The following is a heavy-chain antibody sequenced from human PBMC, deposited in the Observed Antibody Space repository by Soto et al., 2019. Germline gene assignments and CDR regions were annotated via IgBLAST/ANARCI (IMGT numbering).Heavy chain of an antibody. CDR3: ARGYDFDGLRYYYYMDV. CDR2: MNPNSGNT. V-gene: IGHV1-8*01. D-gene: IGHD3-3*01. J-gene: IGHJ6*03. Sequence: EASVKVSWKASGYTFTSYDINWVRQATGQGLEWTGWMNPNSGNTGYAQKFQGRVTMTRNTSISTAYMELSSLRSEDTAVYYCARGYDFDGLRYYYYMDVWGKGTTVTVSS. CDR1: GYTFTSYD.